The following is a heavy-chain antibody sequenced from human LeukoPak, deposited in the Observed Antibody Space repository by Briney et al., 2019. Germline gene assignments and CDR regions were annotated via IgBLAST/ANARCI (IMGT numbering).Heavy chain of an antibody. Sequence: GASVKVSCKASGGTFSSYAISWVRQAPGQGLERMGGIIPIFDTAIYAQKFQGRVTITADESTSTAYMDLSSLRSEDTAVYYCARDGRGYYDSSGYYPADGYWGQGTLVTVSS. CDR2: IIPIFDTA. CDR3: ARDGRGYYDSSGYYPADGY. J-gene: IGHJ4*02. D-gene: IGHD3-22*01. CDR1: GGTFSSYA. V-gene: IGHV1-69*01.